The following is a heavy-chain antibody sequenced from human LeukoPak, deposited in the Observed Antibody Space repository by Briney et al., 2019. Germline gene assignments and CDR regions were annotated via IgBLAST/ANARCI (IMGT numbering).Heavy chain of an antibody. CDR2: IYAGDSDT. V-gene: IGHV5-51*01. CDR3: ARHFRSSSWVDY. J-gene: IGHJ4*02. Sequence: GESLKISCEGSGYTFVNYWIGWVRQMPGKGLEWMGIIYAGDSDTRYSPSFQGQVTISVDKSVNTAYLQFSRLKASDTAIYYCARHFRSSSWVDYWGQGTLVTVSS. CDR1: GYTFVNYW. D-gene: IGHD6-13*01.